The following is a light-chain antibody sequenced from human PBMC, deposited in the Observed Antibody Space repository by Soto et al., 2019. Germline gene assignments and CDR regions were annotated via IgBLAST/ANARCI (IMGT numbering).Light chain of an antibody. J-gene: IGKJ5*01. CDR3: QQYNNWPPTT. Sequence: EIVLTQSPGTLSLSPGEGATLSCRSSQYLATSYVAWYQQRRGQAPRLLIYGASTRATGIPARFSGSGSGTEFTLTISSLQSEDFAVYYCQQYNNWPPTTFGQGTRLEIK. CDR2: GAS. CDR1: QYLATS. V-gene: IGKV3D-15*01.